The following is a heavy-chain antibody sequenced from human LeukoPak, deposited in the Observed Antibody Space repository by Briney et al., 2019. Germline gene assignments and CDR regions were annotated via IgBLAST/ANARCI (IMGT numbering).Heavy chain of an antibody. V-gene: IGHV1-2*06. CDR2: IDPNSGAT. D-gene: IGHD1-26*01. Sequence: ASVKVSFKASGYTFTGFYLHWVRQAPGQGLEWMGRIDPNSGATDYAQKFQGRVTMTRDTSISTAYMELSGLRSDDTAVYYCARDWGSGTYDSWGQGPLITVSS. CDR3: ARDWGSGTYDS. J-gene: IGHJ5*01. CDR1: GYTFTGFY.